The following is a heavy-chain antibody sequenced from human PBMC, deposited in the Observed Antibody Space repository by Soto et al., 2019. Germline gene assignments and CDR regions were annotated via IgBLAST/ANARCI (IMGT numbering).Heavy chain of an antibody. V-gene: IGHV5-51*01. CDR1: GYSFTSYW. J-gene: IGHJ4*02. CDR3: ARPPYSASYYYFDQ. CDR2: IYPGDSDT. Sequence: GESLKISCKASGYSFTSYWIGWVRQMPGKGLEWMGIIYPGDSDTIYSPSFRGQVTISADKSISTAYLQWNSLKASDTAMYYCARPPYSASYYYFDQWGQGTLVTVSS. D-gene: IGHD1-26*01.